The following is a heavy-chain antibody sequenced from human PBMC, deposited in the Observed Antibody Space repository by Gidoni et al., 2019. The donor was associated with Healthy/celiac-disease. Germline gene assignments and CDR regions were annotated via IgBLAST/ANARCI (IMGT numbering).Heavy chain of an antibody. CDR3: ARDPVGATTYFDY. D-gene: IGHD1-26*01. J-gene: IGHJ4*02. Sequence: QVQLVQSGAEVKKPGASVKVSCKASGYAFTSYYMHWVRQDPVQGLEWMGIINPSGGSTSYAQKFQGRVTMTRDTSTSTVYMELSSLRSEDTAVYYCARDPVGATTYFDYWGQGTLVTVSS. CDR1: GYAFTSYY. V-gene: IGHV1-46*03. CDR2: INPSGGST.